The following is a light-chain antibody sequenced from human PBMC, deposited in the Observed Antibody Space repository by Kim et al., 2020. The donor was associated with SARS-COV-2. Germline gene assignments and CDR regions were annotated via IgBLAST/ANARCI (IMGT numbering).Light chain of an antibody. Sequence: APGKTAGITCGGNNIGSKSVHWYQQRPGQAPVLVIYYDSDRPSGIPERFSGSSSGNTATLTISRVEAGDEADYYCQVWDSSSDHWVFGGGTQLTVL. V-gene: IGLV3-21*04. CDR1: NIGSKS. J-gene: IGLJ3*02. CDR3: QVWDSSSDHWV. CDR2: YDS.